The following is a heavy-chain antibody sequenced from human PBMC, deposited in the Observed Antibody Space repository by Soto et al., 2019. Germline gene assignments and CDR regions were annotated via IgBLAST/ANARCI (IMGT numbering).Heavy chain of an antibody. D-gene: IGHD6-13*01. J-gene: IGHJ4*02. V-gene: IGHV2-5*02. Sequence: QITLKESGPTLVKPTQTLTLTCTFSGFSLSTSGVGVGWIRQPPGKALEWLALIYWDDDKRFSPSLKSRLTIXXDXPXXQVVLTITNMDPLDPGTYYCAHSSLAIAAAGTFDYWGQGTLVSVSS. CDR2: IYWDDDK. CDR3: AHSSLAIAAAGTFDY. CDR1: GFSLSTSGVG.